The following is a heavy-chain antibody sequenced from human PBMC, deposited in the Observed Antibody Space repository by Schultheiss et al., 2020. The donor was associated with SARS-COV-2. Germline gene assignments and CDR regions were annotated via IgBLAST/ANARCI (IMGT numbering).Heavy chain of an antibody. D-gene: IGHD2-21*01. CDR2: INHSGST. CDR3: ANFVDYYGMDV. Sequence: SETLSLTCTVSGGSISSGGYYWSWIRQPPGKGLEWIGEINHSGSTNYNPSLKSRVTISVDTSKNQFSLKLSSVTAADTAVYYCANFVDYYGMDVWGQGTTVTVSS. J-gene: IGHJ6*02. V-gene: IGHV4-61*08. CDR1: GGSISSGGYY.